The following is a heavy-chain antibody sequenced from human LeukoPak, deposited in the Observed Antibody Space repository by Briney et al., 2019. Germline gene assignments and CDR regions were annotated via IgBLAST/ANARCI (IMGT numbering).Heavy chain of an antibody. Sequence: PGGSLRLSCAASGFTFSSYSMNWVRQAPGKGLEWVSYISSSSSTIYYADSVKGRFTISRDNAKNSLYLQMNSLRAEDTAVYYCATGLGYDSSGYDPGAFDIWGQGTMVTVSS. CDR1: GFTFSSYS. J-gene: IGHJ3*02. D-gene: IGHD3-22*01. V-gene: IGHV3-48*01. CDR3: ATGLGYDSSGYDPGAFDI. CDR2: ISSSSSTI.